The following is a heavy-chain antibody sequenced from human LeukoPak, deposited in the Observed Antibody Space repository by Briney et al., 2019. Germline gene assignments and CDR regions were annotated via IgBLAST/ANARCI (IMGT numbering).Heavy chain of an antibody. CDR1: GFTFSNYW. D-gene: IGHD1-20*01. CDR3: TKDLTGPLDY. J-gene: IGHJ4*02. CDR2: INTDGTIT. Sequence: GGFLRLSCTASGFTFSNYWMHWVRQAPGKGLVWVSRINTDGTITNYADSVKGRFTISRDNAKNTLYLQMNSLRFEDTAVYYCTKDLTGPLDYWGQGTLVTVSS. V-gene: IGHV3-74*01.